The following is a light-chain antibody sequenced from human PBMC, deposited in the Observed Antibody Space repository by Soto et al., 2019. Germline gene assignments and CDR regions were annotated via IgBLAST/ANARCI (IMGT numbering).Light chain of an antibody. CDR1: QSVSSK. J-gene: IGKJ5*01. CDR2: DTS. V-gene: IGKV3-15*01. CDR3: QQYSNWPPIT. Sequence: EIVMTQSPATLSVSPGERATLSCSASQSVSSKLAWYQQKPGQAPRLLIYDTSTRATGIPARFSGSGSGTEFTLTISSLQSEDFAVYYCQQYSNWPPITFGQGTRLEI.